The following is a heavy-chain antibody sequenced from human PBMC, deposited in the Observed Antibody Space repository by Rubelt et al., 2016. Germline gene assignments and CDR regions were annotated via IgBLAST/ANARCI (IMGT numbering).Heavy chain of an antibody. CDR3: ARGAASIVVVPAAGLRRRYFDL. J-gene: IGHJ2*01. Sequence: QVQLQESGPGLVKPSQTLSLTCTVSGGSISSGGYYWSWIRQHPGKGLEWIGYIYYSGSTHYNPSLKCRVTISVDTSKNQFSLKLSAVTAADTAVYYCARGAASIVVVPAAGLRRRYFDLWGRGTLVTVSS. CDR1: GGSISSGGYY. D-gene: IGHD2-2*01. CDR2: IYYSGST. V-gene: IGHV4-31*03.